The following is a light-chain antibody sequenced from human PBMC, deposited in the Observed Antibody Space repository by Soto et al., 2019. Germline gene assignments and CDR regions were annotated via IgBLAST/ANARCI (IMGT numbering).Light chain of an antibody. CDR1: QTIGTY. Sequence: DIDVTQSPSSLSASLGDRFTITCRASQTIGTYVNWYRQKSGAAPELLIYDASTLQSGVPSRFRGGASGTDFTLTISSLQLDDFATYYCQQSYNTPLTFGQGTKVDIK. J-gene: IGKJ1*01. CDR2: DAS. V-gene: IGKV1-39*01. CDR3: QQSYNTPLT.